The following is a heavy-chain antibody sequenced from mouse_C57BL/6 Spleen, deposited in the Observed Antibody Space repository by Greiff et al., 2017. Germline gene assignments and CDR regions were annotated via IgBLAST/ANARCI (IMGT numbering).Heavy chain of an antibody. J-gene: IGHJ1*03. Sequence: VQLQQSGAELVKPGASVKLSCTASGFNIKDYYMHWVKQRTEQGLEWIGRIDPEVGETKYAPKLQGKATITADTSSNTAYLQLSSLTSEDTSVYYCASIYYGYDDWYFDVWGTGTTVTVSS. V-gene: IGHV14-2*01. CDR1: GFNIKDYY. CDR2: IDPEVGET. CDR3: ASIYYGYDDWYFDV. D-gene: IGHD2-2*01.